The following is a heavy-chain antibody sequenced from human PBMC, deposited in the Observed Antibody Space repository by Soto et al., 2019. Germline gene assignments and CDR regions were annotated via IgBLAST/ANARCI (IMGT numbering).Heavy chain of an antibody. CDR2: IYYSGST. CDR1: GGSISSGGYY. Sequence: QVQLQESGPGLVKPSQTLSLTCTVSGGSISSGGYYWSWIRQHPGKGLEWIGYIYYSGSTYYNPSLKSRVTISVDTSKNPFSLNLSSVTAADTAVYYCARDYYDSSGYGQEDAFDIWGQGTMVTVSS. D-gene: IGHD3-22*01. J-gene: IGHJ3*02. CDR3: ARDYYDSSGYGQEDAFDI. V-gene: IGHV4-31*03.